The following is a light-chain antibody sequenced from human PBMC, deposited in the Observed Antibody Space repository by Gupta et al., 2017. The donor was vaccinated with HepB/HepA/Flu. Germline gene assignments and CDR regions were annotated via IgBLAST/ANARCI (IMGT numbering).Light chain of an antibody. Sequence: EIKMTHSPSSLSASVGDRVTITCRARQGIGQYLNWYQQRPGKAPNVLIYVASTLESGVPSRFGGSGSGTDFTLTISKLQPEDFGNYFCQQSDEIPRTFGQGTKVEMK. CDR2: VAS. V-gene: IGKV1-39*01. CDR3: QQSDEIPRT. J-gene: IGKJ1*01. CDR1: QGIGQY.